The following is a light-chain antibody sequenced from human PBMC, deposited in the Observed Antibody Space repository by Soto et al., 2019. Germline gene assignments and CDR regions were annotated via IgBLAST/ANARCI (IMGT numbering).Light chain of an antibody. CDR2: TAS. Sequence: DIQMTQSPSSLSASVVDRVTITCRASQSISSYLNWYQQKPGKAPKLLIYTASSLQSGVPSRFSGSGSGTDFTLTISSLQPEDFATYYCQQSYSTPPLTFGPGTKVDIK. J-gene: IGKJ3*01. CDR3: QQSYSTPPLT. V-gene: IGKV1-39*01. CDR1: QSISSY.